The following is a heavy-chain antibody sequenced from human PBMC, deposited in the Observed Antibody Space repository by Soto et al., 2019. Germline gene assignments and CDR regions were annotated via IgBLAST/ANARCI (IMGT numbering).Heavy chain of an antibody. D-gene: IGHD3-3*01. CDR2: TYYRSKWYN. CDR1: GDSVSSNSAA. Sequence: SQTLSLTCAISGDSVSSNSAAWNWIRQSPSRGLEWLGRTYYRSKWYNDYAVSVKSRLTINPNTSKNQFSLQLNSVTPEDTAVYYCAQSSREGFGVVIHYYYYYGMDVWGQGTTVTVSS. J-gene: IGHJ6*02. V-gene: IGHV6-1*01. CDR3: AQSSREGFGVVIHYYYYYGMDV.